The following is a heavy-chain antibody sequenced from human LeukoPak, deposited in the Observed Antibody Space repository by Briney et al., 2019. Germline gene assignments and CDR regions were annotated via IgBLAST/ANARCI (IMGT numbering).Heavy chain of an antibody. V-gene: IGHV1-2*02. CDR1: GYSFTGYY. D-gene: IGHD4-11*01. Sequence: GASVKVSCKAAGYSFTGYYMHWVRQAPGQGLEWMGWINPNSGFANFAQKFQGRVTMTRDTSISTAYMELSSLISDDTAVYYCARSPRDTDYNNHGGDFHFWGQGTLVTVSS. CDR2: INPNSGFA. CDR3: ARSPRDTDYNNHGGDFHF. J-gene: IGHJ4*02.